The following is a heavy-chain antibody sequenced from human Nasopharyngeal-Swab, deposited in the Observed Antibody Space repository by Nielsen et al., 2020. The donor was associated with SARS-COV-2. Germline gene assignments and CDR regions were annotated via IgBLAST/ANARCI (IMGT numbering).Heavy chain of an antibody. D-gene: IGHD4-11*01. CDR2: IKQDGSEK. Sequence: GESLKISCATSGFTFSTYWMTWVRQAPGKGLEWVANIKQDGSEKYYIDSVKGRFTISRDNAKSSLFLEMNSLRVEDTALYYCATDGYSFGYDRSYWGQGTLVIVSS. CDR3: ATDGYSFGYDRSY. V-gene: IGHV3-7*01. CDR1: GFTFSTYW. J-gene: IGHJ4*02.